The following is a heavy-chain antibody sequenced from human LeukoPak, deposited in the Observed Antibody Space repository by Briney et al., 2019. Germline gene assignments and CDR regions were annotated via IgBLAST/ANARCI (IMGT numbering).Heavy chain of an antibody. CDR1: GFTFSNYW. V-gene: IGHV3-7*01. J-gene: IGHJ6*03. CDR2: IKQDGSEK. CDR3: AKDSPPYSGYDSVYYYYYYMDV. D-gene: IGHD5-12*01. Sequence: GGSLRLSCVASGFTFSNYWMSWVRQAPGKGLEWVANIKQDGSEKYYVDSVKGRFTISRDNAKNSLYLQMNSLRAEDTAVYYCAKDSPPYSGYDSVYYYYYYMDVWGKGTTVTISS.